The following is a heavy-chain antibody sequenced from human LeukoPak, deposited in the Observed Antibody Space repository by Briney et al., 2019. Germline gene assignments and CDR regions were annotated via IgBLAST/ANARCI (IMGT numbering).Heavy chain of an antibody. CDR2: ISTIGST. CDR1: SGSISSSNYY. CDR3: ARDGCGGSCFHYYYYYMDV. Sequence: SETLSLTCTVSSGSISSSNYYWSWIRQPAGRGLKWIGRISTIGSTNYNPSLNSRVTISIDTSKNQFSLKLSSVTAADAAVYYCARDGCGGSCFHYYYYYMDVWGKGTTVTISS. D-gene: IGHD2-15*01. V-gene: IGHV4-61*02. J-gene: IGHJ6*03.